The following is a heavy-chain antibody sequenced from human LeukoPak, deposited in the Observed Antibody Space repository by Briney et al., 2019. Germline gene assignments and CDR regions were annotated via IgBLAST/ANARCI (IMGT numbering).Heavy chain of an antibody. V-gene: IGHV1-24*01. J-gene: IGHJ5*02. CDR2: FDPEDGET. CDR3: ATVTYYYGSGSYPNNWFDP. D-gene: IGHD3-10*01. Sequence: ASVKVSCRVSGYTLTELSMHWVRQAPGKGLEWMGGFDPEDGETIYAQKFQGRVTMTEDTSTGTAYMELSSLRSEDTAVYYRATVTYYYGSGSYPNNWFDPWGQGTLVTVSS. CDR1: GYTLTELS.